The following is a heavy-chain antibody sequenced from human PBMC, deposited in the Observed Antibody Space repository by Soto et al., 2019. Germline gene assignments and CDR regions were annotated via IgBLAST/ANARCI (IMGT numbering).Heavy chain of an antibody. Sequence: GGSLRLSCAASGFTFSSYAMSWVRQAPGKGLEWVSAISGSGGSTYYADSVKGRFTISRDNSKNTLYLQMNSLRAEDTAVYYCAKDFFSSIAARAFLAFDIWGQGTMVTVSS. CDR3: AKDFFSSIAARAFLAFDI. J-gene: IGHJ3*02. D-gene: IGHD6-6*01. CDR1: GFTFSSYA. V-gene: IGHV3-23*01. CDR2: ISGSGGST.